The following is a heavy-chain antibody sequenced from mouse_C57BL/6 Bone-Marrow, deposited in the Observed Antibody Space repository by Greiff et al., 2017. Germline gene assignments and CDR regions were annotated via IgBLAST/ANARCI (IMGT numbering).Heavy chain of an antibody. D-gene: IGHD2-12*01. CDR2: IYPRDGST. V-gene: IGHV1-85*01. CDR3: ARYSAWFAY. Sequence: VQLQESGPELVKPGASVKLSCKASGYTFTSYDINWVKQRPGPGLEWIGWIYPRDGSTKYNEKFKGKATLTLDTASRTAYMELHSLTSEDSAVYFCARYSAWFAYWGQGTLVTVSA. J-gene: IGHJ3*01. CDR1: GYTFTSYD.